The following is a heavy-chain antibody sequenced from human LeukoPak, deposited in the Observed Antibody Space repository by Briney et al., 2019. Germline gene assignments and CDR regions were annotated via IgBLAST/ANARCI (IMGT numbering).Heavy chain of an antibody. CDR3: ACPGGGNSGGY. CDR1: GLTFSSYS. CDR2: ISSSSSYI. V-gene: IGHV3-21*01. Sequence: GGSLRLSCAASGLTFSSYSMNWVRQAPGKGLEWVSSISSSSSYIYYADSVKGRFTISRDNAKNSLYLQMNGLRAEDTAVYYCACPGGGNSGGYWGQGTLVTVSS. J-gene: IGHJ4*02. D-gene: IGHD4-23*01.